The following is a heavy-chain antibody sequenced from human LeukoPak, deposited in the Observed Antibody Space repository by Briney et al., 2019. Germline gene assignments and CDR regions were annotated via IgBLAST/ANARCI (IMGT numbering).Heavy chain of an antibody. CDR1: GYTFTSYG. V-gene: IGHV1-8*02. D-gene: IGHD3-10*01. CDR2: MNPNSGNT. Sequence: GASVKVSCKASGYTFTSYGVSWVRQAPGQGLEWMGWMNPNSGNTGYAQKFQGRVTMTRNTSISTAYMELGSLRSEDTAVYYCAARFGDDAFDIWGQGTMVTVSS. CDR3: AARFGDDAFDI. J-gene: IGHJ3*02.